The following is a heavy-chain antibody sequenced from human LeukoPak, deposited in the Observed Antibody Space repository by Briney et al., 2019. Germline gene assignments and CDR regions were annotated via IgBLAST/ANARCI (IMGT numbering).Heavy chain of an antibody. CDR1: GFTFSSYS. V-gene: IGHV3-48*04. J-gene: IGHJ4*02. Sequence: GGSLRLSCAASGFTFSSYSMNWVRQAPGKGLEWVSYISSSSSTIYYADSVKGRFTISRDNAKNSLYLQMNSLRVEDTAVYYCARDKYYYDSSGYYSFDYWGQGTLVTISS. CDR3: ARDKYYYDSSGYYSFDY. D-gene: IGHD3-22*01. CDR2: ISSSSSTI.